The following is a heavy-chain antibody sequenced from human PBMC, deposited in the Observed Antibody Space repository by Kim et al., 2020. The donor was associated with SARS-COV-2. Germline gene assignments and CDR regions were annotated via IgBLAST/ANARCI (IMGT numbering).Heavy chain of an antibody. V-gene: IGHV3-11*05. CDR2: ISSSGSDT. Sequence: GGSLRLSCAASGFTFGDYYMGFIRQAPGKGLEWVSYISSSGSDTNYADSVKGRFTISRDNAKNSLYLQMNSLRAEDTALYYCARDSCGSTSCFDYWGQRTLVTVSS. D-gene: IGHD2-2*01. CDR1: GFTFGDYY. CDR3: ARDSCGSTSCFDY. J-gene: IGHJ4*02.